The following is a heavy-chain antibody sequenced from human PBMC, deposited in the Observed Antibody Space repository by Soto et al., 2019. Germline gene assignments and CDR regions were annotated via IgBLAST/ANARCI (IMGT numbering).Heavy chain of an antibody. CDR3: TRLAAY. D-gene: IGHD6-19*01. Sequence: EVQLVESGGGLVQPGGSLRLSCAASGVTFSDHYMDWVRQAPGKGLEWVGRTRNKANSYTIEYAASVRGRFTISRDDSKKSLYLQMNSLKIEDSAVYYCTRLAAYWGQGTLVTVSS. CDR2: TRNKANSYTI. CDR1: GVTFSDHY. V-gene: IGHV3-72*01. J-gene: IGHJ4*02.